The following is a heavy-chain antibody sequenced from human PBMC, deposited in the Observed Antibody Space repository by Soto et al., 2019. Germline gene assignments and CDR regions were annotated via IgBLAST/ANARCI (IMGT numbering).Heavy chain of an antibody. CDR3: AREYNYDSSGIGFDS. Sequence: SETLSLTCTVSGGSISNGGYFWSWIRQPPGKGLEWIGYIYHSGSTYYNPSLKSRVTISVDRSKNQFSLKLSSVTAADTAVYYCAREYNYDSSGIGFDSWGQGTLVTVSS. CDR2: IYHSGST. CDR1: GGSISNGGYF. D-gene: IGHD3-22*01. J-gene: IGHJ4*02. V-gene: IGHV4-30-2*01.